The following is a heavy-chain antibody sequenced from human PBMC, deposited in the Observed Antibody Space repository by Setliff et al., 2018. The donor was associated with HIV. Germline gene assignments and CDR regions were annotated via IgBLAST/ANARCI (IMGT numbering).Heavy chain of an antibody. D-gene: IGHD6-19*01. V-gene: IGHV3-20*04. J-gene: IGHJ3*02. CDR1: GFTLEDYG. CDR2: INWNGGST. Sequence: PGGSLRPSCAVPGFTLEDYGMSWVRQAPGKGLEWVSGINWNGGSTGYVDSVKGRFTISRDNAKNSLYLQMNSLRAEDMALYYCVRDKWLVPDTFDIWGQGTMVTVSS. CDR3: VRDKWLVPDTFDI.